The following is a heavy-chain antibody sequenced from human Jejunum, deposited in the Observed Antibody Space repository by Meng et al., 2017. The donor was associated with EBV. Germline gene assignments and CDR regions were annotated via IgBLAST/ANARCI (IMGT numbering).Heavy chain of an antibody. CDR2: FSTANDNT. J-gene: IGHJ4*02. CDR3: ARRNYGDYGDGFDY. Sequence: QFQLVQSGAEVKQNXXSVTVPCKASGYTFTEYVMHWLRQAPGQRLEWMGWFSTANDNTKYSQKFQGRVTITRDTSASTGYMELSSLRSEDTAVYYCARRNYGDYGDGFDYWGQGTLVSVSS. D-gene: IGHD4-17*01. V-gene: IGHV1-3*04. CDR1: GYTFTEYV.